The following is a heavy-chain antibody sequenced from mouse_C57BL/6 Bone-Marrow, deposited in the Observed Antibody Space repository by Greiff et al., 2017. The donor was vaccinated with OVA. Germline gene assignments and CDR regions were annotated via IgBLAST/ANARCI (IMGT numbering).Heavy chain of an antibody. CDR1: GYAFSSSW. CDR3: ARRLGFDY. J-gene: IGHJ2*01. V-gene: IGHV1-82*01. D-gene: IGHD4-1*01. CDR2: IYPGDGDT. Sequence: VQLQESGPELVKPGASVKISCKASGYAFSSSWMNWVKQRPGKGLEWIGRIYPGDGDTNYNGKFKGKATLTADKSSSTAYMQLSSLTSEDSAVYFCARRLGFDYWGQGTTRTVSS.